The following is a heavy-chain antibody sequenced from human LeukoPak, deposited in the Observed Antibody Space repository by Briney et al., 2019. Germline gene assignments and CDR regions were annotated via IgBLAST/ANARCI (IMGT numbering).Heavy chain of an antibody. J-gene: IGHJ4*02. Sequence: PGGSLRLSCSVSGFTFSDHYMDWVRQAPGKGLEWVGRTRNKANSYTTEYAASVKGRFTISRDDSKNSLYLQMNSLKTEDTAVYYCTRVHSHYYFDYWGQGTLVTVSS. D-gene: IGHD4-11*01. V-gene: IGHV3-72*01. CDR3: TRVHSHYYFDY. CDR1: GFTFSDHY. CDR2: TRNKANSYTT.